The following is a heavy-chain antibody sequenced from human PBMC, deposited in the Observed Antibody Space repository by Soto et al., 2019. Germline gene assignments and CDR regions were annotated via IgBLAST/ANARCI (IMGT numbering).Heavy chain of an antibody. CDR1: GGVFRNYA. CDR2: IIPVFGTA. CDR3: ARDRWGSYSFDS. J-gene: IGHJ5*01. Sequence: QVQLVQSGAEVKKPGSSVKVSCKASGGVFRNYAINWVRQAPGQGLEWMGGIIPVFGTADYPQKFQGRGTITADESTPTAYMELTSLKTEDTAVYFCARDRWGSYSFDSWGQGTLVTVAS. D-gene: IGHD1-26*01. V-gene: IGHV1-69*01.